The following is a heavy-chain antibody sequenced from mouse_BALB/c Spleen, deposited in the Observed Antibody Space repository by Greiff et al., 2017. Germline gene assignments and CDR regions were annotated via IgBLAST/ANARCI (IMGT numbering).Heavy chain of an antibody. Sequence: EVKVVESGGGLVKPGGSLKLSCAASGFTFSSYTMSWVRQTPVKRLEWVATISSGGSYTYYPDSVKGRFTISRDNAKNTLYLQMSSLKSEDTAMYYCTRDWDYGSSYFDYWGQGTTLTVSS. V-gene: IGHV5-6-4*01. CDR3: TRDWDYGSSYFDY. D-gene: IGHD1-1*01. CDR1: GFTFSSYT. J-gene: IGHJ2*01. CDR2: ISSGGSYT.